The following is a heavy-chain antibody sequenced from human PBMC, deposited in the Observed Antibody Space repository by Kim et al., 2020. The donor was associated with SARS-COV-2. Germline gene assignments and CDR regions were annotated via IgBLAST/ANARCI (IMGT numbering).Heavy chain of an antibody. CDR2: IYYSGST. CDR3: ARDLGITMIVGARGAFDI. V-gene: IGHV4-31*03. Sequence: SETLSLTCTVSGGSISSGGYYWSWIRQHPGKGLEWIGYIYYSGSTYYNPSLKSRDTISVDTSKNQFSLKLSSVTAADTAVYYCARDLGITMIVGARGAFDIWGQGTMVTVSS. CDR1: GGSISSGGYY. J-gene: IGHJ3*02. D-gene: IGHD3-22*01.